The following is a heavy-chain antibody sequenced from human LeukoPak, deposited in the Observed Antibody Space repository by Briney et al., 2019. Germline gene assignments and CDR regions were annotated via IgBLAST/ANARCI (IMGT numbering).Heavy chain of an antibody. D-gene: IGHD3-22*01. CDR3: ARDLGWYYYDRRGYYSPRLYGMDA. CDR2: IYHGGST. J-gene: IGHJ6*02. V-gene: IGHV4-4*02. Sequence: SGTLSLTCAVSGGSISGSYWCRLVRHPPGKGLECGGDIYHGGSTYYNPSLKSRVTISLDKSQNQFTLKLSSVTAADTAVYYCARDLGWYYYDRRGYYSPRLYGMDAWGQGKTVTVSS. CDR1: GGSISGSYW.